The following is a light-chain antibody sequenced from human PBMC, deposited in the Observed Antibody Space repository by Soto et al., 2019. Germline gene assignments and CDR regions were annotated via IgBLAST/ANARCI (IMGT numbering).Light chain of an antibody. CDR1: EGVRNQ. CDR3: QQYNDHPFP. V-gene: IGKV1-16*01. CDR2: DAS. J-gene: IGKJ3*01. Sequence: DIQMTQSAFSLSASVGDRVTITCRASEGVRNQLGWFQQKPGKAPKSLIYDASSLQSGVPSRFSGSGSGTDFTLTINSLQPEDFATYYCQQYNDHPFPFGPGTKVDI.